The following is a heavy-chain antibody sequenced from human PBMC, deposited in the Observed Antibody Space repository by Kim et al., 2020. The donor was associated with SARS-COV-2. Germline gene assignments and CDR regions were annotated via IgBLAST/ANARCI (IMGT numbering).Heavy chain of an antibody. V-gene: IGHV7-4-1*02. D-gene: IGHD2-15*01. Sequence: ASVKVSCKTSGYSFTTYTINWVRQAPGQGLEWMGWIDTKTGNPTYAQGFRGRFVFSLDTSVTTAYLQINSLKTEDTAVYYCTRDEHGGKSKLVWGQGTQVTVSS. CDR3: TRDEHGGKSKLV. CDR2: IDTKTGNP. CDR1: GYSFTTYT. J-gene: IGHJ4*02.